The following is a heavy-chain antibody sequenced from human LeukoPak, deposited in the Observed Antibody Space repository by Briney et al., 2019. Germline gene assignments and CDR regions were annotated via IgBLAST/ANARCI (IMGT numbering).Heavy chain of an antibody. CDR3: ARDLRGGYIPYFDY. V-gene: IGHV4-38-2*02. Sequence: PSETLSLTCSVSGHSISSAYYWGWIRQPPGKGLEWIGSIYHSGNTYYNPSLKSRVTISVDTSKNQFSLRLSSVTAADTAMYYCARDLRGGYIPYFDYWGQGVLVTVSS. J-gene: IGHJ4*02. D-gene: IGHD3-10*01. CDR2: IYHSGNT. CDR1: GHSISSAYY.